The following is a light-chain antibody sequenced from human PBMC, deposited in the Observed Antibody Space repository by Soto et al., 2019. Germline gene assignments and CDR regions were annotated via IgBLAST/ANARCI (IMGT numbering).Light chain of an antibody. J-gene: IGKJ1*01. CDR2: DAS. Sequence: EIVLTQSPATLSLSPGARAPLSCRASQSVSSYLAWYQQNPGQAPRLLIYDASNRATGIPARFSGSGSGTDFTLTISSLEPEDFAVYYCQQRSNWPWTFGQGTKVDIK. CDR1: QSVSSY. V-gene: IGKV3-11*01. CDR3: QQRSNWPWT.